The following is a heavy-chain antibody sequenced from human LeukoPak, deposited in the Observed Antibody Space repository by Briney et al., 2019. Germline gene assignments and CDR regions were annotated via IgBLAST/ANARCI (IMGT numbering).Heavy chain of an antibody. V-gene: IGHV3-7*01. D-gene: IGHD2-8*01. CDR3: ARDQCTNGVCPGNSDY. Sequence: PGGSLRLSCAASGFTFSTYLMSWVRQAPGKGLEWVANIKQDGSEKYYVDSVRGRFIIPRDNAQNSLYLQMNSLRAEDTAVYYCARDQCTNGVCPGNSDYWGQGTLVTVSS. CDR1: GFTFSTYL. CDR2: IKQDGSEK. J-gene: IGHJ4*02.